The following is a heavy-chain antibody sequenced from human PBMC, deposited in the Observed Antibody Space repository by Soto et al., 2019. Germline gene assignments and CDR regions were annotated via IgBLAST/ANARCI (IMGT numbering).Heavy chain of an antibody. Sequence: QITLKESGPTLVKPTQTLTLTCTFSGFSLSTSGVGVGWIRQPPGKALEWLALIYWDDDKRYSPSLKSRLTXNEDSTKIHVVLTGTNMDPVDTAPYDCAHRDYSSSYWGQGTLRTVSS. J-gene: IGHJ4*02. CDR2: IYWDDDK. V-gene: IGHV2-5*02. CDR1: GFSLSTSGVG. D-gene: IGHD6-6*01. CDR3: AHRDYSSSY.